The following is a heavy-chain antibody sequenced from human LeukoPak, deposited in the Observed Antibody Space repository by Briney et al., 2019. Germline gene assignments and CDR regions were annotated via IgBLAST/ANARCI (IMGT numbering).Heavy chain of an antibody. Sequence: PSETLSLTCSVSGGSISSYYWSWIRQPPGKGLEWIGYIYYSGSTNYNPSLKSRVTIPVDTSKNQFSLKLSSVTAADTAVYYCAREGWQWLVHAFDIWGQGTMVTVSS. CDR1: GGSISSYY. CDR2: IYYSGST. CDR3: AREGWQWLVHAFDI. J-gene: IGHJ3*02. D-gene: IGHD6-19*01. V-gene: IGHV4-59*12.